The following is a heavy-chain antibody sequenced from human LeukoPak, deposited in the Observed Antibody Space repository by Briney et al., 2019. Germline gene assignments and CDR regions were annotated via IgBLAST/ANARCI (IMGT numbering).Heavy chain of an antibody. J-gene: IGHJ4*02. CDR1: GGSFSGYY. Sequence: PSETLSLTCAVYGGSFSGYYWSWIRQPPGKGLEWIGEINHSGSTNYNPSLKSRVTISVDTSKNQFSLKLSSVTAADTAVYYCARHSGYDLDPFDYWGQGTLVTVSS. D-gene: IGHD5-12*01. V-gene: IGHV4-34*01. CDR2: INHSGST. CDR3: ARHSGYDLDPFDY.